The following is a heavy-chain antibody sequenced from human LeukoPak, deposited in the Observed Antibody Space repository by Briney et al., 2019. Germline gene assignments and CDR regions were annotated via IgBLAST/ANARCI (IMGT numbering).Heavy chain of an antibody. Sequence: GGSLRLSCAASGFTFSSYAMHWVRQAPGKGLEWVAVISYDGSNKYYADSVKGRFTISRDNYKHTLYLQMNSLRAEDAAVYYCARDKAKVGATNFDYWGQGTLVTVSS. CDR1: GFTFSSYA. CDR3: ARDKAKVGATNFDY. D-gene: IGHD1-26*01. J-gene: IGHJ4*02. CDR2: ISYDGSNK. V-gene: IGHV3-30-3*01.